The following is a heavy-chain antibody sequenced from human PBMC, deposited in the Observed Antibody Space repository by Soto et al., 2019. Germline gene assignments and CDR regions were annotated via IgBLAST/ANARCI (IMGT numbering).Heavy chain of an antibody. CDR1: GCTFSSYA. D-gene: IGHD2-2*02. J-gene: IGHJ5*02. V-gene: IGHV1-69*01. Sequence: QVQLVQSGAEVKKPGSSLKLSCKASGCTFSSYAINWVRQAPGQGLEWVGGIIPIFGTANYAQKFQGRVTITTDESTSTAYMELSSLRSEETAVYFCARVVPVAIAGFDPWGQGTLVTVSS. CDR3: ARVVPVAIAGFDP. CDR2: IIPIFGTA.